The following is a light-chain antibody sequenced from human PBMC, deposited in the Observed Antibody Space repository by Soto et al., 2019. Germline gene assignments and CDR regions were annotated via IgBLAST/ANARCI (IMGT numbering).Light chain of an antibody. CDR3: SSYTSSSTL. Sequence: QSALTQPASVSGSPGQSITISCTGTSSDVDGYNSVSWYQQRPGKAPKLMIYDVSNRPSGVSNRFSGSKSGNTASLTISGLQAEDAADYSCSSYTSSSTLFGTGTKLTVL. V-gene: IGLV2-14*01. CDR2: DVS. CDR1: SSDVDGYNS. J-gene: IGLJ1*01.